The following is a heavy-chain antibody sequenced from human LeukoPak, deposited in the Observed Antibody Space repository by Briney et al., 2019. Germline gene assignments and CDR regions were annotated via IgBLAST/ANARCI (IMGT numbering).Heavy chain of an antibody. Sequence: PSETLSLTCTVSGGSISSYYWSWIRQPPGKGLEWIGYIYYSGSTNYNPSLKSRVTISVDTSKNQFSLKLSSVTAADTAVYYCARGRHYDILTGYYSGWYFDLWGRGTLVTVSS. CDR1: GGSISSYY. CDR3: ARGRHYDILTGYYSGWYFDL. J-gene: IGHJ2*01. D-gene: IGHD3-9*01. V-gene: IGHV4-59*01. CDR2: IYYSGST.